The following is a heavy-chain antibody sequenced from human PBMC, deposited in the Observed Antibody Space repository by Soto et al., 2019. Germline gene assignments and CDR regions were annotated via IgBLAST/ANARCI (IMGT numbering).Heavy chain of an antibody. CDR2: INPNSGGT. CDR3: ASSMEGPRGAFAI. D-gene: IGHD3-10*01. CDR1: GYTFTGYY. V-gene: IGHV1-2*04. J-gene: IGHJ3*02. Sequence: ASVKVSCKASGYTFTGYYMHWVRQAPGQGLEWMGWINPNSGGTNYAQKFQGWVTMTRDTSISTAYMELSRLRSDDTAVYYCASSMEGPRGAFAIWGQGTMVTVSS.